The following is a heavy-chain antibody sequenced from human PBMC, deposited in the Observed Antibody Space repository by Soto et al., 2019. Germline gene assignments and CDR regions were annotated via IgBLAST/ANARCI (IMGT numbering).Heavy chain of an antibody. D-gene: IGHD1-26*01. CDR1: RGSMNSGHW. Sequence: QVQLQESGPGLVKPSGTLSLTCDVSRGSMNSGHWWSWVRQPPGKGLEWVGHIHRSGATNYNPSLRTRVAISLADSKDQFTPKLNSVTAADSAVYYCVRVELRWYFDFWGRGTLFTVPS. CDR3: VRVELRWYFDF. J-gene: IGHJ2*01. V-gene: IGHV4-4*02. CDR2: IHRSGAT.